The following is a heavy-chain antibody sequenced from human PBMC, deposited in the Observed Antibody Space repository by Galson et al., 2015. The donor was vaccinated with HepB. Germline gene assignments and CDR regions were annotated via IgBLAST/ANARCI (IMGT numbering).Heavy chain of an antibody. V-gene: IGHV1-18*01. CDR2: ISAYNGNT. D-gene: IGHD3-3*01. Sequence: SVKVSCKASGGTFSGYAISWVRQAPGQGLEWMGWISAYNGNTNYAQKLQGRVTMTTDTSTSTAYMELRSLRSDDTAVYYCARGGYDFWSGHPFDYWGQGTLVTVPS. J-gene: IGHJ4*02. CDR3: ARGGYDFWSGHPFDY. CDR1: GGTFSGYA.